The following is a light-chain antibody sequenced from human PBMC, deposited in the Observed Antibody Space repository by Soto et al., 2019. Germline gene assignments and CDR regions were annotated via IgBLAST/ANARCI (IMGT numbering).Light chain of an antibody. CDR2: RND. V-gene: IGLV1-44*01. Sequence: QSVLTQPPSASGTPGQRVTISCSGSSSNIGSNSVNWYQQLPGTAPKLLIYRNDRRPSGVPDRFSGSKSGTSASLAISGLQSEDEADYSCAALDDILNGYVFGTGTK. J-gene: IGLJ1*01. CDR1: SSNIGSNS. CDR3: AALDDILNGYV.